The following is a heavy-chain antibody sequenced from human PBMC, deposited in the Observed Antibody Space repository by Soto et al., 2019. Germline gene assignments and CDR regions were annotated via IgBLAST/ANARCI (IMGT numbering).Heavy chain of an antibody. CDR3: ATDHRSGSDGY. CDR2: ISYDGSNK. Sequence: QVQLVESGGGVVQPGRSLRLSCAASGFTFSSYGMHWVRQAPGKGLEWGAVISYDGSNKYYADSVKGRFTIARDNSKNTLYLQMNSLRAEDTAVYYCATDHRSGSDGYWGQGTLVTVSS. V-gene: IGHV3-30*03. CDR1: GFTFSSYG. D-gene: IGHD1-26*01. J-gene: IGHJ4*02.